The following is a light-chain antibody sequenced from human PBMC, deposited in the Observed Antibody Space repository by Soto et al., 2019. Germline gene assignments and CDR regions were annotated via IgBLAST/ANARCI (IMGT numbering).Light chain of an antibody. CDR1: SNDVGSYNL. CDR2: EDN. Sequence: QSVLTQPASVSGSPGQSITISGTGTSNDVGSYNLVSWYQQHPGKAPKLLIYEDNKRPSGVSNRFSGSKSGNTASLTISSLQSEDEADYHCCSYATSRTYVFGTGTKV. V-gene: IGLV2-23*01. J-gene: IGLJ1*01. CDR3: CSYATSRTYV.